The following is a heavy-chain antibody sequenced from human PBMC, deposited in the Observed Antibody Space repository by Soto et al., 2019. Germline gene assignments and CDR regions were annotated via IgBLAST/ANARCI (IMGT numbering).Heavy chain of an antibody. Sequence: QVQLVESGGGVVQPGRSLRLSCAASGFTFSSYAMHWVRQAPGKGLEWVAVISYDGSNKYYADSVKGRFTISRDNSKNTLYLQMNSLRAEDTAVYYCARERGPLVIQLWSPKPFDSARAFDIWGQGTMVTVSS. CDR2: ISYDGSNK. CDR1: GFTFSSYA. D-gene: IGHD5-18*01. CDR3: ARERGPLVIQLWSPKPFDSARAFDI. J-gene: IGHJ3*02. V-gene: IGHV3-30-3*01.